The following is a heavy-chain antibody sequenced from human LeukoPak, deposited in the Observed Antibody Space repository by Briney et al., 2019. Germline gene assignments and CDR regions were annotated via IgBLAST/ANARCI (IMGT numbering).Heavy chain of an antibody. CDR2: ISGSGGST. D-gene: IGHD3-10*01. V-gene: IGHV3-23*01. CDR1: GFTFSSYG. Sequence: QPGGSLRLSCAASGFTFSSYGMSWVRQAPGKGLEWVSAISGSGGSTYYADSVKGRFTISRDNSKNTLYLQMNSLRAEDTAVYYCAKDRLLWFGELLPNFQHWGQGTLVTVSS. J-gene: IGHJ1*01. CDR3: AKDRLLWFGELLPNFQH.